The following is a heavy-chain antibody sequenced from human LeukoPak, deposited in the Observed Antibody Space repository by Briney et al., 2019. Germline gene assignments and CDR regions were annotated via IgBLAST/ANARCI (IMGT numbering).Heavy chain of an antibody. CDR3: ARDRYYYDSSGYYQVGAVAGTFDI. D-gene: IGHD3-22*01. J-gene: IGHJ3*02. CDR2: IFDSGST. Sequence: PSETLSLTCAVSGGAINSYYWSWIRQSPGKGLEWIGYIFDSGSTNNNPSLKSRVTISLDTSKNQFSLKLSSVTAADTAVYYCARDRYYYDSSGYYQVGAVAGTFDIWGQGTMVTVSS. CDR1: GGAINSYY. V-gene: IGHV4-59*12.